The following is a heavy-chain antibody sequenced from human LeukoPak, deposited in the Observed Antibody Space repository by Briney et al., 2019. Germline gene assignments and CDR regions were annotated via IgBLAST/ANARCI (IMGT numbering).Heavy chain of an antibody. J-gene: IGHJ4*02. Sequence: ASVKVSCKASGYTFTNYGISWVRQAPGQGLEWMGWISAYNGNTNYAQKFQGRVTMTTDTSTSTAYMELRSLRSDDTAVYYCARDRYYYDSSGYYSFDYWGQGTLVTVSP. D-gene: IGHD3-22*01. CDR3: ARDRYYYDSSGYYSFDY. CDR1: GYTFTNYG. CDR2: ISAYNGNT. V-gene: IGHV1-18*01.